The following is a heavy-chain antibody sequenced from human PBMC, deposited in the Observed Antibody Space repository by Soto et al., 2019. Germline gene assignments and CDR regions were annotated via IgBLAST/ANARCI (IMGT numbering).Heavy chain of an antibody. CDR1: RFTFGSYS. J-gene: IGHJ4*02. CDR2: ISSSSGTI. V-gene: IGHV3-48*02. Sequence: LRLSCAASRFTFGSYSMNWVRQAPGKGLEWVSYISSSSGTIYYAGSVKGRFTISRDNAKNSLYLQMNSLRDEDTAVYYCARYHGGSFHYWGQGILVTVSS. D-gene: IGHD2-15*01. CDR3: ARYHGGSFHY.